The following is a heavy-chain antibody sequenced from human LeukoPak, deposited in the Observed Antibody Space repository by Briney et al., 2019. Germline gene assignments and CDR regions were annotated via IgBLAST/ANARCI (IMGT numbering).Heavy chain of an antibody. CDR2: IYYSGST. D-gene: IGHD3-10*01. Sequence: PSETLSLTCTVSGGSISSSSYYWGWIRQPPGKGLEWIGSIYYSGSTYYNPSLTRRVITSVDTSKNQFSLKLSSVSAADTAVYYCARRGSGSYYSSYYYYYGMDVWGQGTTVTVSS. CDR3: ARRGSGSYYSSYYYYYGMDV. J-gene: IGHJ6*02. CDR1: GGSISSSSYY. V-gene: IGHV4-39*01.